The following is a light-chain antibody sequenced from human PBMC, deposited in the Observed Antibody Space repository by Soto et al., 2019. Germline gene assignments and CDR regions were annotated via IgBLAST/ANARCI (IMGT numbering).Light chain of an antibody. CDR3: QSYDSSLSASYV. J-gene: IGLJ1*01. CDR1: SSNIGAGYE. V-gene: IGLV1-40*01. CDR2: GNT. Sequence: QSVLTQPPSVSGAPGQRVTISCTGSSSNIGAGYEVHWYQHLPGKAPKLLIYGNTNRPSGVPDRFSGSKSGTSASLAITGLQAEYDADYYCQSYDSSLSASYVFGGGTKVTVL.